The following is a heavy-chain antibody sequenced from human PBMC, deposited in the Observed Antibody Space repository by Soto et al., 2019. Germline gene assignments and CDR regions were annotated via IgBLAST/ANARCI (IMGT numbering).Heavy chain of an antibody. CDR3: ARSGFFDY. J-gene: IGHJ4*02. Sequence: EVQVVESGGGLVQPGGSLRLSCAASGFTFSTYSMNWVRQAPGKGLEWVSYISSTGNTIYYPDSVKGRFTISRDTAKKSLYLQMNSLRAEDTVVYYCARSGFFDYWGQGTLVTVSS. CDR2: ISSTGNTI. V-gene: IGHV3-48*01. D-gene: IGHD5-12*01. CDR1: GFTFSTYS.